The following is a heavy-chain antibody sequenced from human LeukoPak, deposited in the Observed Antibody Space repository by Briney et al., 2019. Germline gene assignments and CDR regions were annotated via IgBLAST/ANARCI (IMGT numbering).Heavy chain of an antibody. D-gene: IGHD3-22*01. CDR3: ARDYYDSSGYPVGFDY. J-gene: IGHJ4*02. CDR1: GYSFTSYW. CDR2: IYPGASDT. V-gene: IGHV5-51*01. Sequence: GESLKISFKGSGYSFTSYWIGWVRQLPGKGLEWMGIIYPGASDTRYSPSFQGQVTISADKSISTAYLQWSSLKASDTAMYYCARDYYDSSGYPVGFDYWGQGTLVTVSS.